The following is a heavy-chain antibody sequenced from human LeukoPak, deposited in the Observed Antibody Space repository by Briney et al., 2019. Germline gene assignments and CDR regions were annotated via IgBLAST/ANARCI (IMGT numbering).Heavy chain of an antibody. CDR3: ARYDSTLGWFDP. D-gene: IGHD3-22*01. CDR1: GYTFTNYG. J-gene: IGHJ5*02. Sequence: ASVKVSFKASGYTFTNYGISWVRQAPGQGLEWMGWISGYNGNTNYEKELQGRVTMTTNTSTSTAYMELRSLRSDDTAVYYCARYDSTLGWFDPWGQGTLVTVSS. CDR2: ISGYNGNT. V-gene: IGHV1-18*01.